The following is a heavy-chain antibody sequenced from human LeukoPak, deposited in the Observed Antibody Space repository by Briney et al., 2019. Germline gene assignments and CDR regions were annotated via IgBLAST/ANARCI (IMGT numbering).Heavy chain of an antibody. D-gene: IGHD3-10*01. CDR2: INAYNGNT. CDR1: GYTFTSSG. J-gene: IGHJ6*02. Sequence: ASVKVSCNPSGYTFTSSGISWVRQAPGQGLEWMGWINAYNGNTNYAQTLQGRVTMTTDTSTSTAYMELRSLRSDDTAVYYCAREEYGSGSYYFLAYYYGMDVWGQGTTVTVSS. CDR3: AREEYGSGSYYFLAYYYGMDV. V-gene: IGHV1-18*01.